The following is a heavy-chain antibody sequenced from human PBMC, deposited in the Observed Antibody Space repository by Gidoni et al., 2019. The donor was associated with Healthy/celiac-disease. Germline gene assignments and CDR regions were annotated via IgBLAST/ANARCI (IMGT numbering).Heavy chain of an antibody. V-gene: IGHV4-4*02. D-gene: IGHD3-3*01. J-gene: IGHJ5*02. CDR2: IYHSGST. Sequence: QVQLQESGPGLVKPSGTLSLTCAVSGGSISSSNWWSWVRQPPGKGLEWIGEIYHSGSTNYNPSLKSRVTISVDKSKNQFSLKLSSVTAADTAVYYCARGEQKEPQYYDFWSGYNWFDPWAQGTLVTVSS. CDR3: ARGEQKEPQYYDFWSGYNWFDP. CDR1: GGSISSSNW.